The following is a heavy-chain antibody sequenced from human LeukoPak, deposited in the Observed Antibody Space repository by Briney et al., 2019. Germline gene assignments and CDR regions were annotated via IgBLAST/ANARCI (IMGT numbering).Heavy chain of an antibody. D-gene: IGHD3-10*01. Sequence: ASVKVSCKASGYTFTSYYMHLVRQAPGQGLEWMGFINPSGGSTSYAQKFQGRVTMTRDTSTSTVYMELTSLRSEDTAMYYCTRNADSGLDYWGQGTLVTVSS. CDR1: GYTFTSYY. J-gene: IGHJ4*02. V-gene: IGHV1-46*03. CDR3: TRNADSGLDY. CDR2: INPSGGST.